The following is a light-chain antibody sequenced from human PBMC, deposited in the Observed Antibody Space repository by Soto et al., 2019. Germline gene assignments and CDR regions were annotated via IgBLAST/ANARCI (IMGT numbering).Light chain of an antibody. J-gene: IGLJ3*02. CDR2: DVS. V-gene: IGLV2-14*03. CDR3: SSYTNRYSLV. Sequence: QSALTQPASVSGSPGQSITISCTGTSSGVGGYNYVSWYQQHPGKAPKLMIYDVSNRPSGVSNRFSGAKSGNTASLTISGLQAEDEADYYCSSYTNRYSLVFGGGTKLTVL. CDR1: SSGVGGYNY.